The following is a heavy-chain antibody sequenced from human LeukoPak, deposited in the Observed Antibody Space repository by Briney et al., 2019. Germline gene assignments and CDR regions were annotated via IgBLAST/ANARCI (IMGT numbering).Heavy chain of an antibody. CDR3: AKWSGFGDD. CDR1: GFTVSSNY. CDR2: ISGSGDST. Sequence: PGGSLRLSCAASGFTVSSNYMSWVRQAPGKGLEWVSGISGSGDSTYYADFVKGRFTISRDNSRNTLYLQMSSLRAEDTAVYYCAKWSGFGDDWGQGTLVTVSS. V-gene: IGHV3-23*01. D-gene: IGHD3-10*01. J-gene: IGHJ4*02.